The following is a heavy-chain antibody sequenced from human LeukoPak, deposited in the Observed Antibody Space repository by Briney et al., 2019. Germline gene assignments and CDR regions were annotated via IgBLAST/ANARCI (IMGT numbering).Heavy chain of an antibody. V-gene: IGHV4-38-2*02. CDR1: GYSISSGYY. D-gene: IGHD6-19*01. CDR2: IYHSGST. CDR3: ARARAGLFDY. J-gene: IGHJ4*02. Sequence: PSETLSLTCTVSGYSISSGYYWGWIRQPPGKGLEWIGSIYHSGSTYYNPSLKSRVTISVDTSKNQFSLKLSSVTAADTAVYYCARARAGLFDYWGQGTLVTVSS.